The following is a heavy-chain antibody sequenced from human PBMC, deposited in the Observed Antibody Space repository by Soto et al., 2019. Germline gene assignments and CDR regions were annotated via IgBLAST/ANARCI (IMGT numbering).Heavy chain of an antibody. CDR2: IGSGGGTI. CDR3: ARRRDFLDY. CDR1: GFTFSDYY. V-gene: IGHV3-11*01. Sequence: QVQLVESGGGLVKPGGSLRLSCAASGFTFSDYYMTWIRQAPGKGLEWVSYIGSGGGTIYYADSVKGRFTISCDNATSSLYLQMNSLGTEDTAVYYCARRRDFLDYWGQGTLVTVSS. D-gene: IGHD3-3*01. J-gene: IGHJ4*02.